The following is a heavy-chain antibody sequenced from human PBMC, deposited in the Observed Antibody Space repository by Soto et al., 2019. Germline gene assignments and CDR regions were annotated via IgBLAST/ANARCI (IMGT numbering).Heavy chain of an antibody. J-gene: IGHJ6*02. V-gene: IGHV4-4*02. CDR3: AKFVVISLMNGMDV. CDR1: SDSISRTHW. D-gene: IGHD2-21*01. CDR2: IYYSGSV. Sequence: PSETLSLTCAVSSDSISRTHWLTWVRQSPGKGLEGLGDIYYSGSVYYNPSLRSRISISMDKSNNQFSLNLSSVTAEDTAVYHCAKFVVISLMNGMDVWGQGTTVTVSS.